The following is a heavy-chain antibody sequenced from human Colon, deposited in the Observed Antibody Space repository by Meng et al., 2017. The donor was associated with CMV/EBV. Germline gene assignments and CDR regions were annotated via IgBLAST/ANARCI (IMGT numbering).Heavy chain of an antibody. D-gene: IGHD3-3*01. Sequence: GGSLRLSCAASGFAFASYAMNWVRQAPGKGLEWVSDISGSGRVTYYADSVKGRFTISRDNSKNTLYLQMDSLRAEDTAVYYCAKGSLEWLYYGMDVWGQGTTVTVSS. V-gene: IGHV3-23*01. CDR1: GFAFASYA. J-gene: IGHJ6*02. CDR2: ISGSGRVT. CDR3: AKGSLEWLYYGMDV.